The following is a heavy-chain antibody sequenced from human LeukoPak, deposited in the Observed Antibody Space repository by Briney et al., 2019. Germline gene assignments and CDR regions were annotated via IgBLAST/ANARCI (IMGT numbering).Heavy chain of an antibody. CDR3: ARVCYSYYYYYMDV. V-gene: IGHV4-34*01. Sequence: SETLSLTCAVYGGSFSGYYWSWIRQPPGKGLEWIGEINHSGSTNYNPSLKSRVTISVVTSKNQFSLKLSSVTAADTAVYYCARVCYSYYYYYMDVWGKGTTVTVSS. CDR1: GGSFSGYY. J-gene: IGHJ6*03. D-gene: IGHD2-15*01. CDR2: INHSGST.